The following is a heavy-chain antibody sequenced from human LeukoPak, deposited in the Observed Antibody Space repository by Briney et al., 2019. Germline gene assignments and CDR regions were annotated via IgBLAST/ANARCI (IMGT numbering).Heavy chain of an antibody. D-gene: IGHD2-2*02. CDR1: GFTFSSYG. J-gene: IGHJ4*02. CDR2: KSYDVSNK. V-gene: IGHV3-30*03. CDR3: ARDPLGHCSSSNCYTRMEFDY. Sequence: GRSLRLSCAASGFTFSSYGMHWVRQAPGKGLEWVAVKSYDVSNKYYADSVKGRFTISRDNSKNTLYLQMNSLRAEDTAVYYCARDPLGHCSSSNCYTRMEFDYWGQGTLVTVSS.